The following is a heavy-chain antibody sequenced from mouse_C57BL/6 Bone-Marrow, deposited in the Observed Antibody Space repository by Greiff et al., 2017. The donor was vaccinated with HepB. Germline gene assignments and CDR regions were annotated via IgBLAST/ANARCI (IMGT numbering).Heavy chain of an antibody. D-gene: IGHD1-1*01. Sequence: EVMLVESGAELVRPGASVKLSCTASGFNIKDYYMHWVKQRPEQGLEWIGRIDPEDGDTEYAPKFQGKATMTADTSSNTAYLQLSSLTSEDTAVYYCTTAPLYYYGSRWFAYWGQGTLVTVSA. CDR1: GFNIKDYY. J-gene: IGHJ3*01. V-gene: IGHV14-1*01. CDR2: IDPEDGDT. CDR3: TTAPLYYYGSRWFAY.